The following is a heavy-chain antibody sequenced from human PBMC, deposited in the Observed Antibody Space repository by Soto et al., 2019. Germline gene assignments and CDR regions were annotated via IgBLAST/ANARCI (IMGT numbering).Heavy chain of an antibody. CDR3: ARVYCSGGSCYGIDY. CDR1: GYTFTSYY. CDR2: INPGGST. V-gene: IGHV1-46*01. J-gene: IGHJ4*02. Sequence: QVQLVQSGAEVKKPGASVKVSCKASGYTFTSYYMHWVRQAPGQGLEWMGIINPGGSTSYAQKFQGRVTMTRDTSTSTVYMELSSPRSEDTAVYYCARVYCSGGSCYGIDYWGQGTLVTVSS. D-gene: IGHD2-15*01.